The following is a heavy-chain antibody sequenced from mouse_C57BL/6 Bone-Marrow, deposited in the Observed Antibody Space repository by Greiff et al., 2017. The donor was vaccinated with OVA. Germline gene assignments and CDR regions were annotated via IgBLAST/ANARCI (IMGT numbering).Heavy chain of an antibody. CDR3: ARKGWLRRGYFDY. V-gene: IGHV1-69*01. CDR2: IDPYDSYT. CDR1: GYTFTSYW. Sequence: VQLQQPGAELVMPGASVKLSCKASGYTFTSYWMHWVKQRPGQGLEWIGEIDPYDSYTNYNQTFKGKSTLTVDKSSSTAYMQLSSLTSEDSAVYYCARKGWLRRGYFDYWGQGTTLTVSS. D-gene: IGHD2-2*01. J-gene: IGHJ2*01.